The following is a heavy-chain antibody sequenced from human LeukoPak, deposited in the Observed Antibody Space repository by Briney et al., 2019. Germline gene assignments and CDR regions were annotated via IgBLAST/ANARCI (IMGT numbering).Heavy chain of an antibody. D-gene: IGHD6-19*01. CDR2: ISRSGSTK. Sequence: GGSLRLSCAASGFTFSDYNMRWIRQAPGKGLEWVSSISRSGSTKYYADSVKGRFTISRDNAKNSLFLQMNSLRADDTAVYYCARSARIGVAGTALDYWGQGTLVTVSS. V-gene: IGHV3-11*01. J-gene: IGHJ4*02. CDR3: ARSARIGVAGTALDY. CDR1: GFTFSDYN.